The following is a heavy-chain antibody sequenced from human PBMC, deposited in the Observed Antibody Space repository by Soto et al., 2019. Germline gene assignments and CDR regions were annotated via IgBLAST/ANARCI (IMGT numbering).Heavy chain of an antibody. CDR2: IWYDGSNK. CDR1: GFTFSSYG. CDR3: ARLYSGYDYGGHYYYYYYMDV. V-gene: IGHV3-33*01. J-gene: IGHJ6*03. D-gene: IGHD5-12*01. Sequence: GGSLRLSCAASGFTFSSYGMHWVRQAPGKGLEWVAVIWYDGSNKYYADSVKGRFTISRDNSKNTLYLQMNSLRAEDTAVYYCARLYSGYDYGGHYYYYYYMDVWGKGTTVTVSS.